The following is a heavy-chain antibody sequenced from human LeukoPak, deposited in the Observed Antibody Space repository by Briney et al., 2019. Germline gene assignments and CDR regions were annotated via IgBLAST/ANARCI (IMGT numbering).Heavy chain of an antibody. Sequence: PSETLSLTCAVYGGSFSGYYWSWIRQPPGKGLEWIGEINHSGSTNYNPSLKSRVTISVDTSKNQFSLKLSSVTAVDTAVYYCARGQRGYSYGCVHWGQGTLVTVSS. V-gene: IGHV4-34*01. CDR1: GGSFSGYY. D-gene: IGHD5-18*01. CDR3: ARGQRGYSYGCVH. J-gene: IGHJ4*02. CDR2: INHSGST.